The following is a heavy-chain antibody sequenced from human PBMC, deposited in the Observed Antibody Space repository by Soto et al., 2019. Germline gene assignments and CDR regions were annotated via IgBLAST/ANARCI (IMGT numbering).Heavy chain of an antibody. Sequence: QVQLQQWGAGLLKPSETLSLTCAVYGGSFSGYYWSWIRQPPGKGLEWIGEIYPSGSTHYNPSLKSRVTISVDTSKNQFSLQLSAVTAADTAVYYCARGGGGITMVRGAPDYWGQGTLVTFSS. J-gene: IGHJ4*02. D-gene: IGHD3-10*01. CDR2: IYPSGST. CDR1: GGSFSGYY. CDR3: ARGGGGITMVRGAPDY. V-gene: IGHV4-34*01.